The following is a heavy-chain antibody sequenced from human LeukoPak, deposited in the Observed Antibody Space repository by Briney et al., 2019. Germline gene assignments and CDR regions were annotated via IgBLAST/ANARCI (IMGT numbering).Heavy chain of an antibody. CDR3: ASTYCSSTSCYAAALWYFDY. Sequence: SVKVSCRASGGTFSSYAISWVRQAPGQGLEWMGRIIPIFGTADYAQKFQGRVTITTDESTSTAYMELSSLRSEDTAVYYCASTYCSSTSCYAAALWYFDYWGQGTLVTVSS. CDR1: GGTFSSYA. D-gene: IGHD2-2*01. CDR2: IIPIFGTA. J-gene: IGHJ4*02. V-gene: IGHV1-69*05.